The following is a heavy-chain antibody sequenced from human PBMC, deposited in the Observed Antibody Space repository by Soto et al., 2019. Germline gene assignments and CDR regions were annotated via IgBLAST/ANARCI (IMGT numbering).Heavy chain of an antibody. CDR3: ARDNGNYGSGSFAH. V-gene: IGHV3-23*04. CDR1: GFTFRDYY. J-gene: IGHJ4*02. CDR2: LSGTGDSA. D-gene: IGHD3-10*01. Sequence: VQLVESGGALVKPGGSLRLSCAASGFTFRDYYMTWIRQAPGKGLEWVSALSGTGDSADYANSVKGRFTISRDDSKTTLYLVMSSLRVEDTAIYYCARDNGNYGSGSFAHWGQGTLVTVSS.